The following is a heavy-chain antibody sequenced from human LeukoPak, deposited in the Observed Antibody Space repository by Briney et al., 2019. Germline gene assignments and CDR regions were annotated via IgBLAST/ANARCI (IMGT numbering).Heavy chain of an antibody. CDR1: GFTFSSYA. V-gene: IGHV3-23*01. CDR3: ATSEYSSGWYFFDY. Sequence: GGSLRLSCAASGFTFSSYAMSWVRQAPGKGLEWVSAISGSGGSTYYADSVKGRFTISRDNSKNTLYLQMNSLRAEDTAVYYCATSEYSSGWYFFDYWGQGTLVTVSS. CDR2: ISGSGGST. J-gene: IGHJ4*02. D-gene: IGHD6-19*01.